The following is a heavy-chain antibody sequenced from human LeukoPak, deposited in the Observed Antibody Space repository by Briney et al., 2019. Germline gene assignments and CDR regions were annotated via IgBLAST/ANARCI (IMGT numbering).Heavy chain of an antibody. CDR3: VRSGGY. V-gene: IGHV3-7*05. Sequence: PGRSLRLSCAASGFTFSSYAMNWVRQAPGKGLEWVANIKEDGSEKYYVDSVKGRFTISRDNAKNSLCLQMNSLRAEDTAIYYCVRSGGYWGQGTLVTVSS. D-gene: IGHD1-26*01. CDR2: IKEDGSEK. CDR1: GFTFSSYA. J-gene: IGHJ4*02.